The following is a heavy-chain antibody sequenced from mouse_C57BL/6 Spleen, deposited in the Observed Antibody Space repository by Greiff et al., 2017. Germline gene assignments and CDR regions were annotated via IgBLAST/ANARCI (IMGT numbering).Heavy chain of an antibody. Sequence: VQLQQSGAELARPGASVKLSCKASGYTFTSYGISWVKQRPGQGLEWIGEIYPRSGNTYYNEKFKGKATLTADKSSSTAYMQLRSLTSGDSAVYFCTSNYGSSDVDAMGHWGQGASVTVAT. V-gene: IGHV1-81*01. CDR2: IYPRSGNT. CDR1: GYTFTSYG. CDR3: TSNYGSSDVDAMGH. D-gene: IGHD1-1*01. J-gene: IGHJ4*01.